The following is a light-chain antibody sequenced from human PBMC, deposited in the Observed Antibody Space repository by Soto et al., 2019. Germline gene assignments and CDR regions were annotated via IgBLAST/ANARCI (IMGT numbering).Light chain of an antibody. J-gene: IGKJ2*01. CDR3: QQYNSYSWT. Sequence: RSQISYPPDRSACHRVSLTCRASQSISSWLAWYQQKPGKAPKLLIYKASSLESGVPSRFSGSGSGTEFTLTISSLQPDDFATYYCQQYNSYSWTSGQGTKVDIK. CDR1: QSISSW. CDR2: KAS. V-gene: IGKV1-5*03.